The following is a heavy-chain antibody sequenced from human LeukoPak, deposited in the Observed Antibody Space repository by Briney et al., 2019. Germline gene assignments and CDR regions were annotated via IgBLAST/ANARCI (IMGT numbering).Heavy chain of an antibody. V-gene: IGHV1-24*01. J-gene: IGHJ6*02. CDR2: FDPEDGET. Sequence: GASVTVSCKVSGYTLTELSMHWVRQAPGKGLEWMGGFDPEDGETIYAQKFQGRVTMTEDTSTDTAYMELSSLRSEDTAVYYCATSRAFDYGMDVWGQGTTVTVSS. CDR3: ATSRAFDYGMDV. CDR1: GYTLTELS.